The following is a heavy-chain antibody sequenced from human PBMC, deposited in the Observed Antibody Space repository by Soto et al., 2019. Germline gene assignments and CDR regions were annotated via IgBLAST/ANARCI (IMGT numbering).Heavy chain of an antibody. V-gene: IGHV4-61*01. J-gene: IGHJ4*02. D-gene: IGHD4-17*01. CDR2: VYYSGTT. CDR3: ARTTAVPNTLRSRYFFDY. Sequence: QLQLQESGPGLLKPSETLSLTCSVSAASVSNKTYYWSWIRQPPGKRLEWIGYVYYSGTTNYNPSLTSRVTISVDLSKIQFSLRLSSVTTADTALYYCARTTAVPNTLRSRYFFDYWGQGTLVTVSS. CDR1: AASVSNKTYY.